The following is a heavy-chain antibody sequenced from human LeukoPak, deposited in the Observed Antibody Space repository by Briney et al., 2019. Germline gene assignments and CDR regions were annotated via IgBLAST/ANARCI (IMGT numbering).Heavy chain of an antibody. CDR3: AITGPSLYGSGNTYYFDH. D-gene: IGHD3-10*01. CDR2: IIPILGIA. Sequence: SVKVSCKASGGTFSSYAISWVRQAPGQGLEWMGRIIPILGIANYAQKFQGRVTITADKSTSTAYMELSSLRSEDTAVYYCAITGPSLYGSGNTYYFDHWGQGTLVTVSS. J-gene: IGHJ4*02. CDR1: GGTFSSYA. V-gene: IGHV1-69*04.